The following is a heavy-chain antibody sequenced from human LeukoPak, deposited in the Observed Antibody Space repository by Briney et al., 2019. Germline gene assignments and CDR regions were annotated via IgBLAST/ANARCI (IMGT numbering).Heavy chain of an antibody. CDR3: ARGPILLWIHNGMDV. V-gene: IGHV3-49*04. CDR2: IRSKAYGATT. J-gene: IGHJ6*02. CDR1: GFIFGDHA. D-gene: IGHD3-10*01. Sequence: GRSLRPSCAAYGFIFGDHAMSWVRQAPGKGLEWVGFIRSKAYGATTEYAASVEGRFTISRDDSKGIAYLQMNSLETEDTAVYYCARGPILLWIHNGMDVWGPGTTVTVS.